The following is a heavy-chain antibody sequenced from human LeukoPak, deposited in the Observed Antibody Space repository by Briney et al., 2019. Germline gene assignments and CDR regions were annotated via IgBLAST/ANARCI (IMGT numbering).Heavy chain of an antibody. D-gene: IGHD3-3*01. CDR2: IIPIFGTA. CDR1: GGTFSSYA. Sequence: VKVSCKASGGTFSSYAISWVRQAPGQGLEWMGGIIPIFGTANYAQKFQGRVTITADKSTSTAYMELSSLRSEDTAVYYCAREGFLEWLSYNWFDPWGQGTLVTVSS. J-gene: IGHJ5*02. V-gene: IGHV1-69*06. CDR3: AREGFLEWLSYNWFDP.